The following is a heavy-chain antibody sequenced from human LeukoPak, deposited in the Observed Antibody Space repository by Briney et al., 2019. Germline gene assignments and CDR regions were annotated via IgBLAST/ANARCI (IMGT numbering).Heavy chain of an antibody. CDR3: ATVIDY. CDR2: VSRSGGAK. V-gene: IGHV3-48*03. J-gene: IGHJ4*02. Sequence: GGSLRLSCAASGFTFSDYDINWVRQAPGEGLEWVSYVSRSGGAKYYADSVRGRFIISRDNAKNSVYLQMTSLRAEDAGVHYCATVIDYWGQGTLVSVSS. CDR1: GFTFSDYD.